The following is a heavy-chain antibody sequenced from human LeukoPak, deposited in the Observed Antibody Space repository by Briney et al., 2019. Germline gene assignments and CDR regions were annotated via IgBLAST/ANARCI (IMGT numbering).Heavy chain of an antibody. D-gene: IGHD2-15*01. CDR1: SYSIRSGYY. Sequence: SETLSLTCTVSSYSIRSGYYWGWIRQPPGKGLEWIGSIYHTGSTYDNPSLKSRVTISVDTSKNQFSLKLSSVTAADTAVYYCAREGGGVVVAATPYSYWGQGTLVTVSS. CDR2: IYHTGST. V-gene: IGHV4-38-2*02. J-gene: IGHJ4*02. CDR3: AREGGGVVVAATPYSY.